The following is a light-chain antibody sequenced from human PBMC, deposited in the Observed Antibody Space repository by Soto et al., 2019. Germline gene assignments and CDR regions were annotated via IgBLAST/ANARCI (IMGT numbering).Light chain of an antibody. CDR3: QEYGSSPRRT. Sequence: EIVLTHSPGTLSLSPCERATLSFSASQSVSSSYLAWYQQKPGQAPRLLIYGASSRATGIPDRFSGSGSGTDFTLTISRLEPEDFAVYYCQEYGSSPRRTFGQGTKVDIK. CDR1: QSVSSSY. CDR2: GAS. V-gene: IGKV3-20*01. J-gene: IGKJ1*01.